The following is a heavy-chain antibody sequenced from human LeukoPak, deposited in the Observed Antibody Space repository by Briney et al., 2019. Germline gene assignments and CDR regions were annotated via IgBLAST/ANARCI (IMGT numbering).Heavy chain of an antibody. CDR2: INHSGST. J-gene: IGHJ2*01. Sequence: GSLRLSCAASGFTFSTYEMNWVRQAPGKGLEWIGEINHSGSTNYNPSLKSRVTISVDTSKNQFSLKLSSVTAADTAVYYCARLLRYFDWLSGRYFDLWGRGTLVTVSS. CDR3: ARLLRYFDWLSGRYFDL. D-gene: IGHD3-9*01. V-gene: IGHV4-34*01. CDR1: GFTFSTYE.